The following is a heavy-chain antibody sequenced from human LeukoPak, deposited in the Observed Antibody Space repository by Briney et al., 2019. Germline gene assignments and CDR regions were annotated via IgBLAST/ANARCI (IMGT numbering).Heavy chain of an antibody. V-gene: IGHV3-23*01. CDR2: INDSGGNT. D-gene: IGHD2-21*02. Sequence: GGSLRLSCAASGFTFSSYPMSWVRQAPGKGLEWVSSINDSGGNTYNADSVKGRFTISRDNSKNTLYLQMNSLRAEDTAVYYCAKETRVADWYSDYWGQGTLVAVSS. J-gene: IGHJ4*02. CDR1: GFTFSSYP. CDR3: AKETRVADWYSDY.